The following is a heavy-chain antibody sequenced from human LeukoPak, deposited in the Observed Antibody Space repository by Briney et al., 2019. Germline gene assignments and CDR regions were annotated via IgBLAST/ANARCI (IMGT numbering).Heavy chain of an antibody. V-gene: IGHV4-39*07. Sequence: PSETLSLTCTVSGGSISSSSYYWGWIRQPPGKGLEWIGSIYYSGSTYYNPSLKSRVTISVDTSKNQFSLKLSSVTAADTAVYYCARVTGSYYNVDYYYYMDVWGKGTTVTVSS. CDR2: IYYSGST. D-gene: IGHD3-10*01. J-gene: IGHJ6*03. CDR3: ARVTGSYYNVDYYYYMDV. CDR1: GGSISSSSYY.